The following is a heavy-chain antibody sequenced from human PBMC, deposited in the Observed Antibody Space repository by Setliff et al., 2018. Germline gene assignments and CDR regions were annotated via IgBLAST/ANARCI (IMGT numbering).Heavy chain of an antibody. J-gene: IGHJ6*03. CDR1: GFTFSNAW. Sequence: GGSLRLSCAASGFTFSNAWMTWVRQAPGKGLEWVGRIKSKADGGTTDYVAPVKGRFTISRDDSKNTLFLQMNNLKIEDTAVYYCTTWPENGGYYYYYYMDVWGKGTTVPVSS. V-gene: IGHV3-15*01. CDR3: TTWPENGGYYYYYYMDV. D-gene: IGHD3-16*01. CDR2: IKSKADGGTT.